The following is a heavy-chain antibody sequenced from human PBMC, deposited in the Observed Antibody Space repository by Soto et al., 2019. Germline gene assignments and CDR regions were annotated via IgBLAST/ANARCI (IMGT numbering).Heavy chain of an antibody. V-gene: IGHV1-2*02. J-gene: IGHJ5*02. CDR2: INAHSGGT. CDR1: GFSFTGYY. D-gene: IGHD6-6*01. Sequence: ASVKVSCKASGFSFTGYYIHWLLQAPGQGPEWMGWINAHSGGTEYAQKFQGRVTLTRDTSIATAYLTLTSLTSDDTALYYCAKDLTRQLAYWLDPWGQGTQVTVSS. CDR3: AKDLTRQLAYWLDP.